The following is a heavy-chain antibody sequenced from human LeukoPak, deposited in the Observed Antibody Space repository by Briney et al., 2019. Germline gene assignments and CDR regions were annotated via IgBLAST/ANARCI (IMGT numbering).Heavy chain of an antibody. Sequence: PGGSLSLSCAAAGFTFSSYWMSWVRQAPGKGLEWVSGISGSGGSTHYADSVKGRFTISRDNSKYTVYLEMNSLRDEDTAVYYCAKDRDSSSWYLGSCFGDYWGQGTLVTVSS. J-gene: IGHJ4*02. CDR2: ISGSGGST. V-gene: IGHV3-23*01. CDR1: GFTFSSYW. D-gene: IGHD6-13*01. CDR3: AKDRDSSSWYLGSCFGDY.